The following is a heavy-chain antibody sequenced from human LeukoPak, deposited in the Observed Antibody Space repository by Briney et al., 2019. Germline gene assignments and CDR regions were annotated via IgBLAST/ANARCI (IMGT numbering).Heavy chain of an antibody. CDR3: ATTPSLTPNY. V-gene: IGHV3-74*01. J-gene: IGHJ4*02. CDR2: INSDGSDT. D-gene: IGHD3-16*01. CDR1: GFTFSSYW. Sequence: GGSLRLSCAASGFTFSSYWMHWVRQAPGKGLVWVSRINSDGSDTSCADSVKGRFTISRDNAKNTLYLQMNSLRAEDTAVYYCATTPSLTPNYWGQGTLVTVSS.